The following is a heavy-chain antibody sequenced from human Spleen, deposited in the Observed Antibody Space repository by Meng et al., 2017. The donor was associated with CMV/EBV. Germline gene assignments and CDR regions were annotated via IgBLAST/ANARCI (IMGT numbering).Heavy chain of an antibody. CDR3: ARGRGSSSPHYEIFTRWQRSGYWFDP. J-gene: IGHJ5*02. V-gene: IGHV4-34*01. CDR2: INHSGST. Sequence: WSWLRQPPGKGLEWIGEINHSGSTNYNPSLKSRVTISVDTSKNQFSLKLSSVTAADTAVYYCARGRGSSSPHYEIFTRWQRSGYWFDPWGQGTLVTVSS. D-gene: IGHD6-13*01.